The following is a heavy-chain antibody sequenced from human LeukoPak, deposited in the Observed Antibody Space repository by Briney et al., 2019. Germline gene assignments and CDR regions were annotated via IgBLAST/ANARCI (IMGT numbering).Heavy chain of an antibody. J-gene: IGHJ5*02. Sequence: PSETLSLTCTVSGGSISSYYWSWIRQPAGKGLEWIGRIYSSGSTNYNPSLMSRVTMSVDTSKNHFSLKLSSVTAADTAVYYCASHTIYNWFDPWGQGTLVTVSS. CDR2: IYSSGST. V-gene: IGHV4-4*07. CDR3: ASHTIYNWFDP. CDR1: GGSISSYY. D-gene: IGHD3-3*01.